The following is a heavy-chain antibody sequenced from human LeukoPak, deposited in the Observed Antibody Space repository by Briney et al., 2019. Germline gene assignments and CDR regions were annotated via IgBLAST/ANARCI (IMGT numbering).Heavy chain of an antibody. CDR2: ISSSGTTI. Sequence: GGSLRLSCAASGFTFSSYEMNWVRQAPGKELEWVSYISSSGTTIYYADSVKGRFTISRDNAKNSLYLQMNSLRAEDTAVYYCARVNNYYDSRDFDYWGQGTLVTVSS. CDR3: ARVNNYYDSRDFDY. V-gene: IGHV3-48*03. J-gene: IGHJ4*02. D-gene: IGHD3-22*01. CDR1: GFTFSSYE.